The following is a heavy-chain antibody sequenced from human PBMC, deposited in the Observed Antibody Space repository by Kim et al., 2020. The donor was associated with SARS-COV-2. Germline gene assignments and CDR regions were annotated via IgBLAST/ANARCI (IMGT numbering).Heavy chain of an antibody. V-gene: IGHV3-23*01. CDR3: AKGDYYDSSGYYYSQAFDI. CDR1: GFTFSSYA. J-gene: IGHJ3*02. Sequence: GGSLRLSCAASGFTFSSYAMSWVRQAPGKGLEWVSAISGSGGSTYYADSVKGRFTISRDNSKNTLYLQMNSLRAEDTAVYYCAKGDYYDSSGYYYSQAFDIWGQGTMVTVSS. CDR2: ISGSGGST. D-gene: IGHD3-22*01.